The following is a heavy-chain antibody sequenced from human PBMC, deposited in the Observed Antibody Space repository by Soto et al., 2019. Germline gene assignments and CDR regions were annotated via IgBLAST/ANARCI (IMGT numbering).Heavy chain of an antibody. CDR1: GFTFSDYY. D-gene: IGHD2-15*01. V-gene: IGHV3-11*01. CDR2: ISGGGGSTI. Sequence: QVQLVESGGGLVKPGGSLRLSCAASGFTFSDYYMTWVRQAPGKGLEWLSYISGGGGSTIYYADSVKGRFTISRDNAKKSLYLQMNSLRAEDTAVYYCARVEGFPPPRDYYGMDVWGQGTTVTVSS. CDR3: ARVEGFPPPRDYYGMDV. J-gene: IGHJ6*02.